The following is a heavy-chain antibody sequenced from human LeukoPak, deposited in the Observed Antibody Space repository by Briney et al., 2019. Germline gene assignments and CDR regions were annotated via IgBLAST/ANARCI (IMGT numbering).Heavy chain of an antibody. CDR1: GYTFTGYY. CDR3: ARDRYCSGGSCYYSSFDP. D-gene: IGHD2-15*01. CDR2: INPNSGGT. J-gene: IGHJ5*02. V-gene: IGHV1-2*02. Sequence: ASVKVSCTASGYTFTGYYMHWVRQAPGQGLEWMGWINPNSGGTNYAQKFQGRVTMTRDTSISTAYMELSRLRSDDTAVYYCARDRYCSGGSCYYSSFDPWGQGTLVTVSS.